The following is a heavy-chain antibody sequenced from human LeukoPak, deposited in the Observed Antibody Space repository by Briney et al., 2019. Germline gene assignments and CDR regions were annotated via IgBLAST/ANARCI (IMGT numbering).Heavy chain of an antibody. CDR1: GFTFSSYA. CDR3: AKDRYSYGYVPFDY. J-gene: IGHJ4*02. Sequence: GGSLRLSCAASGFTFSSYAMTWVRQAPGKGLEWVSGISGSGGSTYYADSVKGRFTISRDNSKNTLYLQMNSLRAEDTAVYYCAKDRYSYGYVPFDYWGQGTLVTVSS. D-gene: IGHD5-18*01. CDR2: ISGSGGST. V-gene: IGHV3-23*01.